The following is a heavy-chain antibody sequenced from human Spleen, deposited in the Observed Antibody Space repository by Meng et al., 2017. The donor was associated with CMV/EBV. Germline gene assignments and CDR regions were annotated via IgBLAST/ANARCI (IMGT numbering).Heavy chain of an antibody. D-gene: IGHD2-15*01. CDR3: ATRDSSDGGYFFHY. V-gene: IGHV1-69*02. CDR1: GGTFSSYT. J-gene: IGHJ4*02. Sequence: SVKVSCKASGGTFSSYTISWVRQAPGQGLEWMGRIIPILGIANYAQKFQGRVTITADKSTSTVYMELSSLRSEDTAVYYCATRDSSDGGYFFHYWGQGTLVTVSS. CDR2: IIPILGIA.